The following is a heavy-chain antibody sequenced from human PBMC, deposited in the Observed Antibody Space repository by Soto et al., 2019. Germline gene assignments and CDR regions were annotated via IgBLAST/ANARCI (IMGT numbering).Heavy chain of an antibody. V-gene: IGHV3-30*03. Sequence: QVQLVESGGGVVQPGRSLSLSCAASGFTLSCHGLHWVRQAPGKGLEWVAVVTHDGTERHYPDSVKGRFTITRDISKNTFYLQMNSLRVEDTAMYYCAREKNSGYYRTVDYWGQGTLVTVSS. CDR3: AREKNSGYYRTVDY. D-gene: IGHD3-10*01. CDR2: VTHDGTER. J-gene: IGHJ4*02. CDR1: GFTLSCHG.